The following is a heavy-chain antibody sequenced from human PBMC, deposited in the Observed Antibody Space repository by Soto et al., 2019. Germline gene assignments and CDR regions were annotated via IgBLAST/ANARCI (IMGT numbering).Heavy chain of an antibody. CDR3: AKGLSGDVDY. D-gene: IGHD2-21*01. J-gene: IGHJ4*02. CDR1: GFTFSSYA. V-gene: IGHV3-30*18. CDR2: ISYDGSNK. Sequence: GGSLRLSCTVSGFTFSSYAMNWVRQAPGKGLEWVAVISYDGSNKYYADSVKGRFTISRDNSKNTLYLQMNSLRAEDTAVYYCAKGLSGDVDYWGQGTLVTVSS.